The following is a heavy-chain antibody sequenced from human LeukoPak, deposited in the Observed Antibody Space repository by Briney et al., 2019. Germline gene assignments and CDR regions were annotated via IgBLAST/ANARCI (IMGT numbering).Heavy chain of an antibody. D-gene: IGHD2-2*01. Sequence: PSETLSLTCAVYGGSFSGYYWSWIRQPPGKGLEWIGEINHSGSTNYNPSLKSRVTISVDTSKSQFSLKLSSVTAADTAVYYCARGRRRGVVVPAASNYFDYWGQGTLVTVSS. V-gene: IGHV4-34*01. CDR3: ARGRRRGVVVPAASNYFDY. J-gene: IGHJ4*02. CDR1: GGSFSGYY. CDR2: INHSGST.